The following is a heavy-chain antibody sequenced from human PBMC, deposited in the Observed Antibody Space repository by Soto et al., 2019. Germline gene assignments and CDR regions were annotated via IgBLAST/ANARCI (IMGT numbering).Heavy chain of an antibody. CDR2: IYYSGST. CDR3: ARTDSSSLTSCFDY. Sequence: QVQLQESGPGLVKPSETLSLTCTVSGGSISSYYWSWIRQPPGKVLEWIGCIYYSGSTNYNPSLKSRVTISVDTSKNQLSVKLSSVTAADTAVYYCARTDSSSLTSCFDYWGQGTLVTVSS. D-gene: IGHD6-13*01. CDR1: GGSISSYY. V-gene: IGHV4-59*08. J-gene: IGHJ4*02.